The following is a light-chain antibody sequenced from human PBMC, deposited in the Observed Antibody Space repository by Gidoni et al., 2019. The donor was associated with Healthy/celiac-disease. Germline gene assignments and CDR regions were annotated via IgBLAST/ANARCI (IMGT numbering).Light chain of an antibody. J-gene: IGKJ1*01. CDR2: AAS. V-gene: IGKV1-39*01. CDR3: QQSYSTPRT. CDR1: QSISSY. Sequence: DIQLTQSPSSLSASVGDRVTITCRASQSISSYLNGYQQKPGKAPKLLIYAASSLQSGVPSRFSGSGSGTDFTLTISSRQPEDVATYYCQQSYSTPRTFGQGTKVEIK.